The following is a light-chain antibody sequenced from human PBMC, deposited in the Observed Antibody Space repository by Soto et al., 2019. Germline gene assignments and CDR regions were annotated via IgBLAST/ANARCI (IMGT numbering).Light chain of an antibody. Sequence: EIVLTQSPATLSLSPGERATLSCRAGQSVSSYLAWYQQKPGQAPRLLIYDASNRATGIPARFSGSGSGTDFTLTISSLEPEDFAVYYCQQYGSSLITFGQGTRLEIK. CDR1: QSVSSY. J-gene: IGKJ5*01. CDR2: DAS. CDR3: QQYGSSLIT. V-gene: IGKV3-11*01.